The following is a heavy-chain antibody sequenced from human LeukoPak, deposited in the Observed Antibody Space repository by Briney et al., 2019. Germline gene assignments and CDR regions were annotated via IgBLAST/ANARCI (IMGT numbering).Heavy chain of an antibody. Sequence: GGSLRLSCAASGFTFSSYWMHWVRQAPGKGLVWVSRINSDGSSTSYADSVKGRFAISRDNAKNTLYLQMNSLRAEDMAVYYCARDVYYGSGSYSNDAFDIWGQGTMVTVSS. CDR3: ARDVYYGSGSYSNDAFDI. V-gene: IGHV3-74*01. CDR2: INSDGSST. J-gene: IGHJ3*02. CDR1: GFTFSSYW. D-gene: IGHD3-10*01.